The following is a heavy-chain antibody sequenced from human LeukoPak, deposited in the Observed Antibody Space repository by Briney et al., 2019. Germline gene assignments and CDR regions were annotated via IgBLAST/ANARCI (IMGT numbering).Heavy chain of an antibody. CDR3: ARGYSRGWYYYYMDV. Sequence: GASVKVSCKASGGTFSSYAISWVRQAPGQGLEWMGGIIPIFGTANHAQKFQGRVTITTDESTSTAYMELSSLRSEDTAVYYCARGYSRGWYYYYMDVWGKGTTVTVSS. J-gene: IGHJ6*03. V-gene: IGHV1-69*05. D-gene: IGHD6-19*01. CDR2: IIPIFGTA. CDR1: GGTFSSYA.